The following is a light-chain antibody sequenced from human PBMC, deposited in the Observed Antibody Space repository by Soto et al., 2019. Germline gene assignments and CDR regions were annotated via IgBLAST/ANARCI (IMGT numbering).Light chain of an antibody. Sequence: DIHMTQSPSSLSASIGDRVTISCRASQGISTYLNWYQLKPGKVPNLLIYAASILQSGVPSRFSGSGSETAFTLTISGLQPEDFATYYCQQTYSAPTITFGQGTRLEIK. V-gene: IGKV1-39*01. J-gene: IGKJ5*01. CDR1: QGISTY. CDR3: QQTYSAPTIT. CDR2: AAS.